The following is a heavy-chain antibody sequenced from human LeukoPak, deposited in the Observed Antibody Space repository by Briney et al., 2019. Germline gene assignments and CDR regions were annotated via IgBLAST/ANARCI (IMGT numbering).Heavy chain of an antibody. V-gene: IGHV3-23*01. CDR3: AKSFSSGRTY. D-gene: IGHD3-10*01. J-gene: IGHJ4*02. CDR2: ISDSGGTS. CDR1: GFTFSSYA. Sequence: PGGSLRLSCAASGFTFSSYAMYWVRQAPGKGLQWVSTISDSGGTSYYADSVKGRFTISRDNSKNTLFLQMNSLRAEDTAMYYCAKSFSSGRTYWGQGTLVTVFS.